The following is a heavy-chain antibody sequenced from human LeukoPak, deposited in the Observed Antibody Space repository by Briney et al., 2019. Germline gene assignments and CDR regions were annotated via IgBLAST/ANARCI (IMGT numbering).Heavy chain of an antibody. J-gene: IGHJ4*02. CDR1: GFTFTNYE. V-gene: IGHV3-48*03. CDR2: ISSIGSTI. CDR3: AKDPSYSSSWYFDY. Sequence: PGGSLRLSCAASGFTFTNYEMNWVRQAPGKGLEWVSYISSIGSTIYYADSVKGRFTISRDNSKNTLYLQMNSLRAEDTAVYYCAKDPSYSSSWYFDYWGQGTLVTVSS. D-gene: IGHD6-13*01.